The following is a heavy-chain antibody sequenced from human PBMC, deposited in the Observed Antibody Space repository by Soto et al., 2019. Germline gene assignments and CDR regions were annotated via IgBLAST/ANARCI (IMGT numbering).Heavy chain of an antibody. CDR3: ARGAVRYCSGGSCPGGY. V-gene: IGHV1-24*01. Sequence: ASVKVSCKVSGYTLTELSMHWVRQAPGKGLEWMGGFDPEDGETIYAQKFQGRVTMTRDTSTTTVYMELSSLRSEDTAVYYCARGAVRYCSGGSCPGGYWGQGTLVTVSS. J-gene: IGHJ4*02. D-gene: IGHD2-15*01. CDR2: FDPEDGET. CDR1: GYTLTELS.